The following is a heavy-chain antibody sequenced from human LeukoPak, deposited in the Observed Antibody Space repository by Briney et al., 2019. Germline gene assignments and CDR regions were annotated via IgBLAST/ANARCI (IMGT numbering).Heavy chain of an antibody. CDR3: ARSHGMGA. V-gene: IGHV4-39*01. CDR1: GGSVSNSPYY. CDR2: ISYSGST. J-gene: IGHJ6*02. Sequence: SDTLSLTCSVSGGSVSNSPYYWVWIRQPPGKGLEWIGCISYSGSTYYNPSLKSRLTISVDTSKNQFSLEVKSVTAADTAVYYCARSHGMGAWGPGTTVTVSS.